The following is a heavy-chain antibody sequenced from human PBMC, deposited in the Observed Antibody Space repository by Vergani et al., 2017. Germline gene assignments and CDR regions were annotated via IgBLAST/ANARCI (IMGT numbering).Heavy chain of an antibody. Sequence: QVQLVQSGSEVRKPGASVKVSCQVSGYSLTELNINWVRQAPGKGLEGMGGFDPEHGEVTFAHHIQGRVTMIKDRSTDTAYMALSSLRPEDTALYYCAIVTEYYDSSGYYLDYWGQGTLVTVSS. D-gene: IGHD3-22*01. CDR3: AIVTEYYDSSGYYLDY. V-gene: IGHV1-24*01. CDR1: GYSLTELN. CDR2: FDPEHGEV. J-gene: IGHJ4*02.